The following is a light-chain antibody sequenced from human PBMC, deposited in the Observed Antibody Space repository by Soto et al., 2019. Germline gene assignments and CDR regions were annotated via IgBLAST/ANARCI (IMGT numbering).Light chain of an antibody. V-gene: IGKV3-20*01. Sequence: LTQSPGTLYLSPGERATLSCRASQSVTSSYLAWYQQKPGQAPRLLIYGASSRATGIPDRFSGSGSGTDFTLTISRLEPEDFAVYYCHQYGSSPATFGQVTKVDI. CDR2: GAS. CDR3: HQYGSSPAT. CDR1: QSVTSSY. J-gene: IGKJ1*01.